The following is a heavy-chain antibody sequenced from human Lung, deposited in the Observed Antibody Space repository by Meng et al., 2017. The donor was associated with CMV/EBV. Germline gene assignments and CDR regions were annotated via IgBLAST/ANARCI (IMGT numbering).Heavy chain of an antibody. V-gene: IGHV1-46*01. J-gene: IGHJ4*02. Sequence: ASVXXSCKASGYTLTNYYIHWVRQAPGQGLEWMGIINPSDNTTIYAQKFQGRVTMTRDTSTSTVYMELSSLRSDDTALYYCARDLGYSSSWYFQYYFDCWGQGXLVTVSS. CDR2: INPSDNTT. D-gene: IGHD6-13*01. CDR3: ARDLGYSSSWYFQYYFDC. CDR1: GYTLTNYY.